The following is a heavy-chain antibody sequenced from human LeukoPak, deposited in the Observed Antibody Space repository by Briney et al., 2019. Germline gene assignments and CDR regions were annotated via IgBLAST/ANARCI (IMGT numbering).Heavy chain of an antibody. V-gene: IGHV3-48*01. CDR2: ISSSSSTI. Sequence: GGSLRLSCAASGFAFSSYSMNWVRQAPGKGLEWVSYISSSSSTIYYADSVKGRFTISRDNAKNSLYLQMNSLRAEDTAVYYCARDGNYGAKPPLDYWGQGTLVTVSS. D-gene: IGHD4-17*01. CDR3: ARDGNYGAKPPLDY. J-gene: IGHJ4*02. CDR1: GFAFSSYS.